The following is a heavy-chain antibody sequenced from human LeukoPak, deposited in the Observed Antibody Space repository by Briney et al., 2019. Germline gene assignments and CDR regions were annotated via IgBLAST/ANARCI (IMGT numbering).Heavy chain of an antibody. J-gene: IGHJ4*02. Sequence: PGGSLRLSCAASGFTFSSYSMNWVRQAPGKGLEWVSSISGSSSYIYYADSVKGRFTISRDNAKNSLYLQMNSLRAEDTAVYYCARDGGYSSLDYWGQGTLVTVSS. CDR2: ISGSSSYI. D-gene: IGHD6-19*01. CDR3: ARDGGYSSLDY. V-gene: IGHV3-21*01. CDR1: GFTFSSYS.